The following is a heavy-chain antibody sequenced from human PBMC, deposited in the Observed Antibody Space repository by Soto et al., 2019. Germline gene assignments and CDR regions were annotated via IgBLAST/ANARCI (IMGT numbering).Heavy chain of an antibody. Sequence: PGGSLRLSCAASGFTFSSYSMNWVRQAPGKGLEWVSSISSSSSYIYYADSVKGRFTISRDNAKNSLYLQMNSLRAEDTAVYYCARGAFLHYYMDVWGKGTTVTVSS. CDR2: ISSSSSYI. V-gene: IGHV3-21*04. CDR3: ARGAFLHYYMDV. CDR1: GFTFSSYS. J-gene: IGHJ6*03.